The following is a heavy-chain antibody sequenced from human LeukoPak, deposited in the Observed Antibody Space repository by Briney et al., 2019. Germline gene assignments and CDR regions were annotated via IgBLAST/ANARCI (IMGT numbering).Heavy chain of an antibody. CDR2: IYYSGST. CDR3: ARHETGGSGSPFDY. CDR1: GGSISSSSYY. Sequence: PSGTLSLTCTVSGGSISSSSYYWGWIRQPPGKGLEWIGSIYYSGSTYYNPSLKSRVTISVDTSKNQFSLKLSSVTAADTAVYYCARHETGGSGSPFDYWGQGTLVTVSS. V-gene: IGHV4-39*01. D-gene: IGHD3-10*01. J-gene: IGHJ4*02.